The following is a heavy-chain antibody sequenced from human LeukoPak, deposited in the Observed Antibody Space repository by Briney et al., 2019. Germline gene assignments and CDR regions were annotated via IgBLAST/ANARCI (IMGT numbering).Heavy chain of an antibody. Sequence: ASVKVSCKASGYTFTGYYKHWVRQAPGQGLEWMGWINPNSGGTNYAQKFQGRVTMTRDTSISTAYMELSRLRSDDTAVYYCAREDLRYFDPYYFDYWGQGTLVTVSS. D-gene: IGHD3-9*01. CDR2: INPNSGGT. V-gene: IGHV1-2*02. CDR3: AREDLRYFDPYYFDY. J-gene: IGHJ4*02. CDR1: GYTFTGYY.